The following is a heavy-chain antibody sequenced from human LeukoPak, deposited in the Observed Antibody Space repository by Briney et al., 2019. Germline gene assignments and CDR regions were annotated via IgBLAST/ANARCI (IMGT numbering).Heavy chain of an antibody. D-gene: IGHD6-19*01. CDR3: AREGAWYYWYFDL. V-gene: IGHV4-4*07. CDR1: GGSISSYY. J-gene: IGHJ2*01. Sequence: SSETLSLTCTVSGGSISSYYWSWIRQPAGKGLEWIGHIYTSGSTSYNPSLKSRVTMSVDTSKNQFSLRLSSVTAADTAVYYCAREGAWYYWYFDLWGRGTLVTVSS. CDR2: IYTSGST.